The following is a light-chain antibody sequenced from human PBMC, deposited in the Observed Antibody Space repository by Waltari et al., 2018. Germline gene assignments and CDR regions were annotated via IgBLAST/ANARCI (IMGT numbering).Light chain of an antibody. CDR1: QTLSGSY. CDR3: QQYETSPMWT. V-gene: IGKV3-20*01. Sequence: EIVLTQSPDTLSLSPGERATLSCRASQTLSGSYLAWYQQKPGQAPRLLIYDASRRATDIPDRCSGRGSGTDFTLTISRLEPEDFAVYYCQQYETSPMWTFGQGTKVEIK. CDR2: DAS. J-gene: IGKJ1*01.